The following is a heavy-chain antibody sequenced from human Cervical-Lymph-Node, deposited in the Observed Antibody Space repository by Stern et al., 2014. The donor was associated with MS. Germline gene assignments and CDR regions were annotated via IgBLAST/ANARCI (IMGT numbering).Heavy chain of an antibody. J-gene: IGHJ3*02. CDR3: ARDRLEYCRDGTCSIDAFDI. CDR2: VFPSGTT. V-gene: IGHV4-4*02. D-gene: IGHD2-15*01. Sequence: QVQLQESGPGLVKPSGTLSLTCAVSGGSISSSNWWSWVRQAPGKGLEWIGEVFPSGTTNYTPSLTSRVTISVDKSKNHFTLRLSSVTAADTAVYYCARDRLEYCRDGTCSIDAFDIWGQGTTVIVSS. CDR1: GGSISSSNW.